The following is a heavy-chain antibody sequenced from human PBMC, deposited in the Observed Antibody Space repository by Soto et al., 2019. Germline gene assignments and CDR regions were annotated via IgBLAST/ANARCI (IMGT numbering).Heavy chain of an antibody. CDR1: GYTFTSYA. V-gene: IGHV1-3*01. CDR3: ARAEYYYDSSGSLLDY. D-gene: IGHD3-22*01. CDR2: INAGNGNT. Sequence: ASVKVSCKASGYTFTSYAMHWVRQAPGQRLEWMGWINAGNGNTKYSQKFQGRVTITRDTSASTAYMELSSLRSEDTAVYYCARAEYYYDSSGSLLDYWGQGTLVTVSS. J-gene: IGHJ4*02.